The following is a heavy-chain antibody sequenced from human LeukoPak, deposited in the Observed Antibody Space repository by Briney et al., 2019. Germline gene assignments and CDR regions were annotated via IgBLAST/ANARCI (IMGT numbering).Heavy chain of an antibody. D-gene: IGHD3-16*01. CDR2: IYHGGST. CDR1: GYSITTGNY. V-gene: IGHV4-38-2*01. Sequence: SETLSLTCAVSGYSITTGNYWGWVRPPPGKRLEWIGSIYHGGSTYYNPSLKSRVTISVDTSKNQFSLKLSSLIAADTAVYYCARVGGAFDVWGQGTTVSVSS. J-gene: IGHJ3*01. CDR3: ARVGGAFDV.